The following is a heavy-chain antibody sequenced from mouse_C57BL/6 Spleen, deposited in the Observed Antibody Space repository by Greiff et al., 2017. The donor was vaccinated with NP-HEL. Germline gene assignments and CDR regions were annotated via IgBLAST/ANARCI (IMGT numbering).Heavy chain of an antibody. Sequence: EVKLVESGEGLVKPGGSLKLSCAASGFTFSSYAMSWVRQTPEKRLEWVAYISSGGDYIYYADTVKGRFTISRDNARNTLYLQMSSLKSEDTAMYYCTRGFTTVGYYFDYWGQGTTLTVSS. CDR3: TRGFTTVGYYFDY. V-gene: IGHV5S21*01. J-gene: IGHJ2*01. CDR1: GFTFSSYA. CDR2: ISSGGDYI. D-gene: IGHD1-1*01.